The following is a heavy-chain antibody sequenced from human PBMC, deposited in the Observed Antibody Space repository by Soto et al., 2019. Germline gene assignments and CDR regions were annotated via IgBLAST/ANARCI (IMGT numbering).Heavy chain of an antibody. J-gene: IGHJ6*02. CDR1: GGTFSSYA. CDR3: ARDYPGGKAPHYGMDV. V-gene: IGHV1-69*12. Sequence: QVQLVQSGAEVKKPGSSVKVSCKASGGTFSSYAITWVRQAPGKGLEWMGGIIPTFGTANYAQKFQGRVTITADESTSTAYMELSSLRSEDTAVYYCARDYPGGKAPHYGMDVWGQGTTVTVSS. CDR2: IIPTFGTA. D-gene: IGHD2-15*01.